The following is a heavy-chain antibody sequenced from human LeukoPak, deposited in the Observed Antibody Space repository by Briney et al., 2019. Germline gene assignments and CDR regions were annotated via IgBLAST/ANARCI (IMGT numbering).Heavy chain of an antibody. J-gene: IGHJ4*02. CDR1: GFTFSSYA. Sequence: GGSLRLSCAASGFTFSSYAMHWVRQAPGKGLEGVAVISYDGSNKYYADSVKGRFTISRDNSKNTLYLQMNSLRAEDTAVYYCARGEQQLVFCFDYWGQGTLVTVSS. V-gene: IGHV3-30-3*01. CDR2: ISYDGSNK. CDR3: ARGEQQLVFCFDY. D-gene: IGHD6-13*01.